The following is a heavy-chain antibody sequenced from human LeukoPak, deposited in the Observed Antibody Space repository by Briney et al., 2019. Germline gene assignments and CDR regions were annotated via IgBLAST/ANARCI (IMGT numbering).Heavy chain of an antibody. CDR2: ISYDGSNK. CDR3: AKGYYYDSSGYYMGAFDI. CDR1: GFTFSSYA. D-gene: IGHD3-22*01. Sequence: PGRSLRLSCAASGFTFSSYAMRWVRQAPGKGLEWVAVISYDGSNKYYADSVKGRFTISRDNSKNTLYLQMNSLRAEDTAVYYCAKGYYYDSSGYYMGAFDIWGQGTMVTVSS. J-gene: IGHJ3*02. V-gene: IGHV3-30-3*01.